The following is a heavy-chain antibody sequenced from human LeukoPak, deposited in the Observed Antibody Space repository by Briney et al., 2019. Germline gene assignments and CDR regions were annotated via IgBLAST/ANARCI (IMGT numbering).Heavy chain of an antibody. CDR3: ARVRGSDDYYFDY. D-gene: IGHD3-3*01. Sequence: ASVKVFCKASGGTFSSYAISWVRQAPGQGLEWMGGIIPIFGTANYAQKFQGRVTITTDESTSTAYMELSSLRSEDTAVYYCARVRGSDDYYFDYWGRGTLVTVSS. J-gene: IGHJ4*02. CDR2: IIPIFGTA. V-gene: IGHV1-69*05. CDR1: GGTFSSYA.